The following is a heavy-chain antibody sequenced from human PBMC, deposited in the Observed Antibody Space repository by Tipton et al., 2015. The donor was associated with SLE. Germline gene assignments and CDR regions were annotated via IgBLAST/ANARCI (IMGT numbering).Heavy chain of an antibody. CDR2: IYYSGST. J-gene: IGHJ4*02. D-gene: IGHD3-10*01. V-gene: IGHV4-59*12. CDR3: ARDGGEYYFDY. Sequence: TLSLTCTVSGGSISSYYWTWTWQPPGKGLEWIGYIYYSGSTYYNPSLKSRVTISVDTSKNKFSLKLSSVTAADTAVYYCARDGGEYYFDYWGQGTLVTVSS. CDR1: GGSISSYY.